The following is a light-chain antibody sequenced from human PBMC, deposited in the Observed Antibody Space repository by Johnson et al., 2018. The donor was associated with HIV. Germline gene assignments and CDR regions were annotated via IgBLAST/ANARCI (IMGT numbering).Light chain of an antibody. CDR2: ENN. CDR1: SSNIGNNY. CDR3: GTWDSRLSAGHV. Sequence: QLVLTQPPSVSAAPGQKVTISCSGSSSNIGNNYVSWYQQLPGTAPKLLIYENNKRPSGIPDRFSGSKSGTSATLAITGLQTGDEADYYCGTWDSRLSAGHVFGTGTKVTVL. V-gene: IGLV1-51*02. J-gene: IGLJ1*01.